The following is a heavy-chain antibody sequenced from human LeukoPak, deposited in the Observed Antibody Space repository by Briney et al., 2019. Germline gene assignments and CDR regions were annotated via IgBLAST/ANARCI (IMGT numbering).Heavy chain of an antibody. J-gene: IGHJ3*02. CDR2: IIPIFGTA. D-gene: IGHD3-22*01. CDR3: ARKQIGAHAYDSSGIGAFDI. Sequence: ASVKVSCKASGGTFSSYAISWVRQAPGQGLEWMGGIIPIFGTANYAQKFQGRVTITTDESTSTAYMELSSLRSEDTAVYYCARKQIGAHAYDSSGIGAFDIWGQGTMVTVSS. CDR1: GGTFSSYA. V-gene: IGHV1-69*05.